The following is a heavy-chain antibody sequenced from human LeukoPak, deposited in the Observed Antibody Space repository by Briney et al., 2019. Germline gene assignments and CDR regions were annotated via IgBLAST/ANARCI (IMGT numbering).Heavy chain of an antibody. J-gene: IGHJ4*02. V-gene: IGHV4-59*12. CDR1: GGSLTGYY. Sequence: SETLSLTCTVSGGSLTGYYWSWIRQPPGKGLEWIGYVFYNGRTLYNPSLRSRVTISVDTSMTQFSLKLTSVTAADTAVYYCARDEARVLDYWGQGTLVTVSS. CDR2: VFYNGRT. CDR3: ARDEARVLDY.